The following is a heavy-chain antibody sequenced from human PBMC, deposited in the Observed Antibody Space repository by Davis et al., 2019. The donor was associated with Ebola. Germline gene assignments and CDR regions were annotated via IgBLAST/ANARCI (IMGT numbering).Heavy chain of an antibody. CDR1: GYSFTTYC. CDR3: ARHSAGLDF. Sequence: GESLKISCKGFGYSFTTYCTTWVRQEAGKGPEWMGIACPGESDSRYSPSFQGQVTISVDKSINTAYLQWSSLKASDSALYYCARHSAGLDFWGQGTTVTVSS. V-gene: IGHV5-51*01. J-gene: IGHJ6*02. CDR2: ACPGESDS.